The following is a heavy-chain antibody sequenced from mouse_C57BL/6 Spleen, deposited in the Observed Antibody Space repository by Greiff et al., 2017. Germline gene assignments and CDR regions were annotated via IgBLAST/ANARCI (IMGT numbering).Heavy chain of an antibody. Sequence: EVHLVESGGDLVKPGGSLKLSCAASGFTFSSYGMSWVRQTPDKRLEGVATISSGGSYTYDPDSVKGRFTISRDNAKNTLYLQMSSLKSEDTAMYYCARQGDGYSFAYWGQGTLVTVSA. CDR2: ISSGGSYT. CDR3: ARQGDGYSFAY. D-gene: IGHD2-3*01. V-gene: IGHV5-6*01. CDR1: GFTFSSYG. J-gene: IGHJ3*01.